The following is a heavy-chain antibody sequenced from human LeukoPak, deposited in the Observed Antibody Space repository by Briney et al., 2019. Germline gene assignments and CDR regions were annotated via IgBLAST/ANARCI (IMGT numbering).Heavy chain of an antibody. CDR3: ARDYSNYALYYYYYGMDV. CDR2: FFNSGST. J-gene: IGHJ6*02. CDR1: GGSINSSSYY. D-gene: IGHD4-11*01. Sequence: ASETLSLTCTVSGGSINSSSYYWGWIRQPPGKGLEWIGSFFNSGSTYYNPSLKSRVTISVDTSKNQFSLKVSSVTAADTAVYYCARDYSNYALYYYYYGMDVWGQGTTVTVSS. V-gene: IGHV4-39*01.